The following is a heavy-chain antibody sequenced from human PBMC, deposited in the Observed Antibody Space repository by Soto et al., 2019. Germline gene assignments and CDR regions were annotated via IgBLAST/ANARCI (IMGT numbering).Heavy chain of an antibody. CDR1: GYTFTSYD. CDR2: MNPNSGNT. D-gene: IGHD3-22*01. CDR3: ARMFPSVTYYYDSSGPYYYYYGMDV. J-gene: IGHJ6*02. V-gene: IGHV1-8*01. Sequence: ASVKVSCKASGYTFTSYDINWVRQATGQGLEWMGWMNPNSGNTGYAQKFQGRVTMTRNTSISTAYMELSSLRSEDTAVCYCARMFPSVTYYYDSSGPYYYYYGMDVWGQGTTVTVSS.